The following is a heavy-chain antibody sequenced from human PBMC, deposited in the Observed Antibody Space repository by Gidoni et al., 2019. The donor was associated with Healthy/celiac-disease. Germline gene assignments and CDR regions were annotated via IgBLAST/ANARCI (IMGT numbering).Heavy chain of an antibody. D-gene: IGHD5-18*01. J-gene: IGHJ3*02. Sequence: QVTLREAGPALVKTTQTLTLTCSFSGFSLSTSGMCVSWIRQPPWKALEWLARIDWDDDKYYSTSRKTRLTISKDTSKNQVVLTMTNMDPVVTATYYCARTHTAGAFDIWGQGTMVTVSS. CDR3: ARTHTAGAFDI. CDR2: IDWDDDK. CDR1: GFSLSTSGMC. V-gene: IGHV2-70*15.